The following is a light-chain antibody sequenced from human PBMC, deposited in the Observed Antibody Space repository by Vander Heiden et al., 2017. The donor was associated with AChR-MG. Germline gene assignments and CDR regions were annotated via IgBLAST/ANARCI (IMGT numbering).Light chain of an antibody. CDR1: QDISTY. CDR2: AAS. CDR3: QQLNTYPLT. J-gene: IGKJ4*01. V-gene: IGKV1-9*01. Sequence: IQLTKSPSPLSASVGDRVTITCRASQDISTYLAWYHQKPGKAPKLLIYAASTLQSGVPSRFSGGGSGTDFTLTISSLQPEDFATYYCQQLNTYPLTFGGGTKVEIK.